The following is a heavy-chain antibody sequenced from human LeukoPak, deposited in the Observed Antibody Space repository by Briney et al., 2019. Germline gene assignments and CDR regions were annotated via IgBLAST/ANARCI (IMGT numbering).Heavy chain of an antibody. CDR2: IIPIFGTA. D-gene: IGHD3-22*01. Sequence: SSVKVSCKASGGTFSSYAISWVRQAPGQGVEWMGGIIPIFGTANYAQKFQGRVTITADESTSTAYMELSSLRSEDTAVYYCARDRPSYYDSSGYYGGDYWGQGTLVTVSS. CDR3: ARDRPSYYDSSGYYGGDY. V-gene: IGHV1-69*13. J-gene: IGHJ4*02. CDR1: GGTFSSYA.